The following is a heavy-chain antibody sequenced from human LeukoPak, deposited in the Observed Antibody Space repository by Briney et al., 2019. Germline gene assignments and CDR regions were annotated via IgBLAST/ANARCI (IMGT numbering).Heavy chain of an antibody. CDR3: ARDFVSSWSFY. Sequence: GASVKVSCKASGYTFTSYYMHWVRQAPGQGLEWMGWINTNTGNPTYAQGFTGRFVFSLDTSVSTAYLQISSLKAEDTAVYYCARDFVSSWSFYWGQGTLVTVSS. CDR2: INTNTGNP. V-gene: IGHV7-4-1*02. D-gene: IGHD6-13*01. CDR1: GYTFTSYY. J-gene: IGHJ4*02.